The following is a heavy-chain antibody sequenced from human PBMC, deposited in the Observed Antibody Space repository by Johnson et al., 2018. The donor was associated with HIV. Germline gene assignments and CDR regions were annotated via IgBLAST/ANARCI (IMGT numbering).Heavy chain of an antibody. D-gene: IGHD5-12*01. Sequence: QMLLVESGGGVVQPGGSLRLSCAASGFSFSTYDLHWVRQAPGKGLEWVTFIQYDGSKKNYAVSVKGRFTIYRDNSKNTLYLQLNSLRTEDTAVYYCAKHMWGFRYTGYDRDVFDVWGQGTMVTVSS. V-gene: IGHV3-30*02. CDR1: GFSFSTYD. CDR3: AKHMWGFRYTGYDRDVFDV. J-gene: IGHJ3*01. CDR2: IQYDGSKK.